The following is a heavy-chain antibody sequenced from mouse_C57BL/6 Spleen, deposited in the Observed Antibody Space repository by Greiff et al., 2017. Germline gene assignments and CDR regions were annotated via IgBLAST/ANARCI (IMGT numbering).Heavy chain of an antibody. CDR3: ARSNDYDEEGFDY. Sequence: QVQLQQPGAELVKPGASVKMSCKASGYTFTSYWITWVKQRPGQGLEWIGDIYPGSGSTNYNEKFKSKATLTVDTSSSTAYMQLSSLTSEDSAVYYCARSNDYDEEGFDYWGQGTTLTVSS. CDR1: GYTFTSYW. V-gene: IGHV1-55*01. CDR2: IYPGSGST. D-gene: IGHD2-4*01. J-gene: IGHJ2*01.